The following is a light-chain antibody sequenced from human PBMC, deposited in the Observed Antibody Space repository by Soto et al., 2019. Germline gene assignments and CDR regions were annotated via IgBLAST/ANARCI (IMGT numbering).Light chain of an antibody. V-gene: IGKV3-15*01. CDR3: QQYNNWYT. Sequence: EIVMTQSPDTLSVSPGARATLSCRASQSVSSNLAWYQQKPGQAPRLLIYGASTRATGIPARFSGSESGTEFTLTISSLQSEDFAVYYCQQYNNWYTFGQGTKLEIK. CDR1: QSVSSN. J-gene: IGKJ2*01. CDR2: GAS.